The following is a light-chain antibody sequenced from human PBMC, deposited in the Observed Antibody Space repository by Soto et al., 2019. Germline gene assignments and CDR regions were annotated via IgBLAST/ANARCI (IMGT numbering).Light chain of an antibody. Sequence: ETLLTQSPGTLSLSPGEGATLSCRASRGVSANYLAWYQQKPGQAPTLLIYGASIRAAGIPDRFSGSGSGIDFTLTISSLEPEDSAVYYCQQRNMWPITFGQGTRL. J-gene: IGKJ5*01. CDR3: QQRNMWPIT. CDR1: RGVSANY. CDR2: GAS. V-gene: IGKV3D-20*02.